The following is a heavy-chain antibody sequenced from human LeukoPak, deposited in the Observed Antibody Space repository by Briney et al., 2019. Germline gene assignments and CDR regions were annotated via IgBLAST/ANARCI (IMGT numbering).Heavy chain of an antibody. Sequence: PGGSLRLSCAASGFTFSSYSMNWVRQAPGKGLEWVSSISSSSSYIYYADSVKGRFTISRDNANNTLYLQMNSLRAEDTAVYYCARGGPYSSGPFDYWGQGTLVTASS. CDR1: GFTFSSYS. CDR3: ARGGPYSSGPFDY. J-gene: IGHJ4*02. D-gene: IGHD6-19*01. CDR2: ISSSSSYI. V-gene: IGHV3-21*01.